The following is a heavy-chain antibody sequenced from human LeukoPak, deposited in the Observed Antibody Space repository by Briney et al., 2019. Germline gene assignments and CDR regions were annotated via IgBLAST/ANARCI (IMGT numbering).Heavy chain of an antibody. V-gene: IGHV3-53*01. D-gene: IGHD3-22*01. Sequence: PGGSLRLSCAASGFTFSSYWMNWARQAPGKGLEWVSLIKSDGRTYYADSVKGRFTISRDNSKNTLYLQMNSLRAEDTAVYYCASVPFSSGFHYWGQGTLVTVSS. CDR1: GFTFSSYW. J-gene: IGHJ4*02. CDR3: ASVPFSSGFHY. CDR2: IKSDGRT.